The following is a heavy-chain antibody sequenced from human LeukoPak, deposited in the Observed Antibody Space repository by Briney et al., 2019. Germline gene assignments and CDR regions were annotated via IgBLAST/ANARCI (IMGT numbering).Heavy chain of an antibody. CDR1: GGPITEYY. D-gene: IGHD1-26*01. CDR3: ARDRGTTGYYYLDS. CDR2: IYHTGST. J-gene: IGHJ4*02. V-gene: IGHV4-59*01. Sequence: SETLSLTCSVSGGPITEYYWSWIRQPPGKGLEWIGYIYHTGSTNYSPSPKSRLTMSVDASRNQFSLKLVSVTAADTGVYYCARDRGTTGYYYLDSWGQGILVTVSS.